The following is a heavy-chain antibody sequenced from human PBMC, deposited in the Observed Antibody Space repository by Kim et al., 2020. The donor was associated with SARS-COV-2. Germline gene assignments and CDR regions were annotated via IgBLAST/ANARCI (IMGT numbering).Heavy chain of an antibody. CDR2: IIPILGIA. CDR3: ARDQGISLIVTFDY. V-gene: IGHV1-69*04. J-gene: IGHJ4*01. Sequence: SVKVSCKASGGTFSSYAISWVRQAPGPGLEWMGRIIPILGIANYAQKFQGRVTITTDKSTSTAYMELSSLRFEDTAVYYCARDQGISLIVTFDYLGHGT. CDR1: GGTFSSYA. D-gene: IGHD3-22*01.